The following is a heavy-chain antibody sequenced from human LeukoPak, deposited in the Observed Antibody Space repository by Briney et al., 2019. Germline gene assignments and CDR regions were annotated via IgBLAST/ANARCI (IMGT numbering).Heavy chain of an antibody. CDR2: INPNSGGT. D-gene: IGHD6-13*01. Sequence: ASVKVSCKASGYTFTGYYMHWVRQAPGQGLEWMGWINPNSGGTNYAQKFQGRVTMTRDTSISTAYMELSRLRSDDTAVYYCASARREQQLVRYYYYGMDVWGQGTTVTVSS. J-gene: IGHJ6*02. CDR3: ASARREQQLVRYYYYGMDV. CDR1: GYTFTGYY. V-gene: IGHV1-2*02.